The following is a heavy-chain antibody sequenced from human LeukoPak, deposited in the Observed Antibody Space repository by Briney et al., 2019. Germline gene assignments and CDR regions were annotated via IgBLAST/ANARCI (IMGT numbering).Heavy chain of an antibody. J-gene: IGHJ4*02. Sequence: ASVKVSCKASDYSFISYAISWVRQAPGQGLEWMGWISAYNGNAIYAQTLQDRLTMTTDTSTSTAYMELRSLRSDDTAVYYCARGRLRYLDWTRAYSDYWGQGTLVTVSS. CDR3: ARGRLRYLDWTRAYSDY. CDR2: ISAYNGNA. CDR1: DYSFISYA. D-gene: IGHD3-9*01. V-gene: IGHV1-18*01.